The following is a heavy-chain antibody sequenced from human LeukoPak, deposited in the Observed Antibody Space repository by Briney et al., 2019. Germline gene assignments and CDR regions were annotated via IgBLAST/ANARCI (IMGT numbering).Heavy chain of an antibody. CDR3: ATAGWSYDRFDY. Sequence: SVKVSCKASGGTFSSYAISWVRQAPGQGLEWMGGIIPIFGTANYAQKFQGRVTITADESTSTAYMELSSLRSEDTAVYYCATAGWSYDRFDYWGQGTLVTVSS. J-gene: IGHJ4*02. CDR1: GGTFSSYA. V-gene: IGHV1-69*13. D-gene: IGHD3-3*01. CDR2: IIPIFGTA.